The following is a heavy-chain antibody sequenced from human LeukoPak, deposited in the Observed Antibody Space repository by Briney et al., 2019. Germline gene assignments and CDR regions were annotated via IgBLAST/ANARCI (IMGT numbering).Heavy chain of an antibody. Sequence: ASVKVSCKASGYTFTGYCMHWVRQAPGQGLEWMGGIIPYFGTANYAQKFQGRVTITADKSTSTDYMELSSLRSEDTAVYYCARDLYYYDSSGYYPGYMDVWGKGTTVTVSS. CDR1: GYTFTGYC. V-gene: IGHV1-69*06. CDR3: ARDLYYYDSSGYYPGYMDV. CDR2: IIPYFGTA. J-gene: IGHJ6*03. D-gene: IGHD3-22*01.